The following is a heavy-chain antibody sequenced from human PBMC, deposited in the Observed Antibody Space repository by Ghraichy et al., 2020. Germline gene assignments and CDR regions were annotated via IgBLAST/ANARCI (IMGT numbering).Heavy chain of an antibody. J-gene: IGHJ2*01. CDR1: GFSFSSYA. CDR2: TYTGGNT. CDR3: ARNGQVVTHWYFDL. D-gene: IGHD2-21*02. Sequence: GGSLRLSCAASGFSFSSYAMSWVRQAPGRGLEWVSVTYTGGNTYYADSVKGRFTISRDSSKNTLYLQMNSLRAEDTAVYFCARNGQVVTHWYFDLWGRGTLVTVSS. V-gene: IGHV3-53*01.